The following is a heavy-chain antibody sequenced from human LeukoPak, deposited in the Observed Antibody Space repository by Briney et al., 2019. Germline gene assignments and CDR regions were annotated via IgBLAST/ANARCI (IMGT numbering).Heavy chain of an antibody. D-gene: IGHD2-21*02. J-gene: IGHJ4*02. CDR2: ISSSSSYI. CDR3: ARGRRYCGGDCYVPYYFDY. V-gene: IGHV3-21*01. CDR1: GFTFSSYS. Sequence: GGSLRFSCAASGFTFSSYSMNWVRQAPGKGLEWVSSISSSSSYIYYADSVKGRFTISRDNAKNSLYLQMNSLRAEDTAVYYCARGRRYCGGDCYVPYYFDYWGQGTLVTVSS.